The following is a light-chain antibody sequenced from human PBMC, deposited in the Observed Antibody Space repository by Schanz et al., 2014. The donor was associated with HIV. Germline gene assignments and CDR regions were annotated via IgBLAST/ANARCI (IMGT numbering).Light chain of an antibody. CDR1: SSDAGGYDF. Sequence: QSALTQPASVSGSPGQSITISCTGTSSDAGGYDFLSWYQQHPGKAPKLMIYDVTNRPSGVSNRFSGSKSGNTASLTISGLQAEDEADYYCSSYTGSSSVIFGGGTKLTVL. CDR2: DVT. CDR3: SSYTGSSSVI. J-gene: IGLJ2*01. V-gene: IGLV2-14*03.